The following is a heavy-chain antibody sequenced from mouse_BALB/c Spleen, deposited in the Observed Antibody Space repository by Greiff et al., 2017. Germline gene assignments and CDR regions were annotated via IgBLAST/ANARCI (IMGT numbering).Heavy chain of an antibody. CDR2: INSNGGST. Sequence: DVKLVESGGGLVQPGGSLKLSCAASGFTFSSYGMSWVRQTPDKRLELVATINSNGGSTYYPDSVKGRFTISRDNAKNTLYLQMSSLKSEDTAMYYCARVYYGNHGGAMDYWGQGTSVTVSS. V-gene: IGHV5-6-3*01. J-gene: IGHJ4*01. CDR3: ARVYYGNHGGAMDY. D-gene: IGHD2-1*01. CDR1: GFTFSSYG.